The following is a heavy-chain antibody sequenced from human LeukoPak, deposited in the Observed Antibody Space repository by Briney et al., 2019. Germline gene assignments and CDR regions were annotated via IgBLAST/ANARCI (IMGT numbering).Heavy chain of an antibody. J-gene: IGHJ4*02. V-gene: IGHV3-53*01. Sequence: GGSLRLSCTVSGFTVSSNSMSWVRQAPGKGLEWVSFIYSAGSTHYADSVKGRFTISIDNSKNTLYLQMNSLRAEDTAVYYCARRAGAYTHPYDYWGQGTLVTVS. CDR3: ARRAGAYTHPYDY. D-gene: IGHD3-16*01. CDR2: IYSAGST. CDR1: GFTVSSNS.